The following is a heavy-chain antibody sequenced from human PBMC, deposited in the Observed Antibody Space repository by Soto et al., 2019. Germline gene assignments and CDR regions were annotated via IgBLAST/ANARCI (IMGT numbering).Heavy chain of an antibody. V-gene: IGHV1-69*01. CDR2: IIPLFGTT. D-gene: IGHD6-19*01. CDR1: GGTFKNYA. Sequence: QVQLLQSGAEVKKTGSSVKVSCKASGGTFKNYAFSWVRQPPGQGLEWLGGIIPLFGTTKYAQRLQGRVTITADESTSTAFMELSSLRFEDTAIYYCATRTQSGWYYYYGMDVWGQGTTVTVSS. CDR3: ATRTQSGWYYYYGMDV. J-gene: IGHJ6*02.